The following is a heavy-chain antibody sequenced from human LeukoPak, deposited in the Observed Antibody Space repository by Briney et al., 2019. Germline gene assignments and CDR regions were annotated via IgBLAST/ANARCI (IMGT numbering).Heavy chain of an antibody. Sequence: GGSLRLSCAASGFTFSSYAMHWVRQAPGKGLEWVAVISYDGSNKYYADSVKGRFTISRDNSKNTLYLQMNSLRAEDTAVYYCARSTAMVHRFDYWGQGTLVTVSS. CDR2: ISYDGSNK. J-gene: IGHJ4*02. CDR3: ARSTAMVHRFDY. D-gene: IGHD5-18*01. V-gene: IGHV3-30*04. CDR1: GFTFSSYA.